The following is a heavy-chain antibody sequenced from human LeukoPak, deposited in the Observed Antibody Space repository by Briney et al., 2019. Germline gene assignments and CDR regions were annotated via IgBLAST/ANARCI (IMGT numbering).Heavy chain of an antibody. J-gene: IGHJ4*02. D-gene: IGHD3-22*01. CDR1: GYTFTSYG. V-gene: IGHV1-18*01. CDR3: ARDHYYDSSGYSPTDY. Sequence: ASVKVSCKASGYTFTSYGISWVRQAPGRGLEWMGWISAYNGNTNYAQKLQGRVTMTTDTSTSTAYMELRSLRSDDTAVYYCARDHYYDSSGYSPTDYWGQGTLVTVSS. CDR2: ISAYNGNT.